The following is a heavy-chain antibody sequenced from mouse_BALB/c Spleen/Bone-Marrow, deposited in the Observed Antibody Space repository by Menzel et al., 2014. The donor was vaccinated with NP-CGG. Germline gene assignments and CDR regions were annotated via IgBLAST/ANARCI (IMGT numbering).Heavy chain of an antibody. CDR2: IHPNYGST. CDR1: GYTFTDYN. CDR3: ARGEGYAMDY. V-gene: IGHV1-18*01. J-gene: IGHJ4*01. Sequence: EVQLQQSGAELVKPGAPVKISCKASGYTFTDYNMDWVKQSHGKSLEWIGDIHPNYGSTSYNQKFKGKATLTVDKSSSTAYMELRSLTSEDTAVYYCARGEGYAMDYWGQGTSVTVSS.